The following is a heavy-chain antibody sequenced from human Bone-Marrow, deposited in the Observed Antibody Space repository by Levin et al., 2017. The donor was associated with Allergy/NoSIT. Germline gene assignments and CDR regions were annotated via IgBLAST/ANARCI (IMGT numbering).Heavy chain of an antibody. V-gene: IGHV3-23*01. CDR1: GFTFSSYA. Sequence: SCAASGFTFSSYAMSWVRQAPGKGLEWLSAISGGGGSIFYADSVRGRFTISRDNSKNTLYLQVNSLRAEDTAIYYCAKHYGSGTYYNYLDFWGQGTLVTVSS. CDR3: AKHYGSGTYYNYLDF. CDR2: ISGGGGSI. J-gene: IGHJ4*02. D-gene: IGHD3-10*01.